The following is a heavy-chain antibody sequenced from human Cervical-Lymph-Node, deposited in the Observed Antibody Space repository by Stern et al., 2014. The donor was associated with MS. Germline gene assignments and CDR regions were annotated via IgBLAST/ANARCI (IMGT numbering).Heavy chain of an antibody. CDR1: GYTFINYD. Sequence: HVQLVESGAEVKKPGASVKVSCKASGYTFINYDINWVRQAPGRGLEWKGWMNPNTGDTGYAQEFQGRVTMSTNNSTKTAYMALSSLTSDDAAVYYGARGLVVSSSLWFDPWGQGTLVTVSS. J-gene: IGHJ5*02. CDR2: MNPNTGDT. V-gene: IGHV1-8*01. CDR3: ARGLVVSSSLWFDP. D-gene: IGHD6-6*01.